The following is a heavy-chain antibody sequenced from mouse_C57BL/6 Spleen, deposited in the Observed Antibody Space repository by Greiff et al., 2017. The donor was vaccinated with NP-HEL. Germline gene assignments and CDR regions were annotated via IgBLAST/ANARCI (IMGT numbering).Heavy chain of an antibody. D-gene: IGHD2-3*01. CDR2: IYPGDGDT. J-gene: IGHJ3*01. CDR1: GYAFSSYW. Sequence: QVQLQQSGAELVKPGASVKISCKASGYAFSSYWMNWVKQRPGKGLEWIGQIYPGDGDTNYNGKFKGKATLTADKSSSTAYMQLSSLTSEDSAVYFCARSDDGYYSAWFAYWGQGTLVTVSA. V-gene: IGHV1-80*01. CDR3: ARSDDGYYSAWFAY.